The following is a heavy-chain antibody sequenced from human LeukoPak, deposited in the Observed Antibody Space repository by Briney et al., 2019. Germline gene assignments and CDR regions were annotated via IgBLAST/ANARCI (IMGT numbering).Heavy chain of an antibody. CDR2: IIPIFGTA. CDR1: GGTFSSYA. D-gene: IGHD3-10*01. V-gene: IGHV1-69*05. CDR3: ASSMVRGVILLNWFDP. J-gene: IGHJ5*02. Sequence: RASVKVSCKASGGTFSSYAISWVRRAPGQGLEWMGGIIPIFGTANYAQKFQGRVTITTDESTSTAYMELSSLRSEDTAVYYCASSMVRGVILLNWFDPWGQGTLVTVSS.